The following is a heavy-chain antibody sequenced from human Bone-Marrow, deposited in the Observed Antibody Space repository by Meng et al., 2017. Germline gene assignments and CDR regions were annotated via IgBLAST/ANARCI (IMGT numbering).Heavy chain of an antibody. V-gene: IGHV3-72*01. D-gene: IGHD1-26*01. CDR1: GFTLSDHL. CDR3: TGGRVGSAPCDY. CDR2: SRNKRNGYTT. Sequence: GESLKISCVASGFTLSDHLMDWVRRAPGKGLEWVGRSRNKRNGYTTEYAASVKGRFTVSRDESKNLFYLQMSDLKTEDTAVYYCTGGRVGSAPCDYWGQGTLVTGAS. J-gene: IGHJ4*02.